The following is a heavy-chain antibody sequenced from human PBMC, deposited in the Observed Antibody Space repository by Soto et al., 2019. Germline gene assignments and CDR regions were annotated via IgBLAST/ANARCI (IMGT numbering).Heavy chain of an antibody. J-gene: IGHJ3*02. CDR1: GYSFTSYW. Sequence: GESLKTSCKGSGYSFTSYWIGWVRQMPGKGLEWMGIIYPGDSDTRYSPSFQGQVTISADKSISTAYLQWSSLKASDTAMYYCARPFRPDVCAFDIWGQGTMVTVSS. CDR2: IYPGDSDT. D-gene: IGHD2-8*01. V-gene: IGHV5-51*01. CDR3: ARPFRPDVCAFDI.